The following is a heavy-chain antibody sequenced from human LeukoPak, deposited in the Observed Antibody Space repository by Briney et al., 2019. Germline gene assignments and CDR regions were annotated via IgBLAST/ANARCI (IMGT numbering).Heavy chain of an antibody. J-gene: IGHJ6*03. CDR3: ARDLGSSIWRRLDYYYMDV. V-gene: IGHV3-21*04. Sequence: GGSLRLSCAASGFTLSDYGMNWVRQAPGKGLEWVSSITTTSTYIYYGDSVKGRFTISRDNAKSSLYLQMNSLRAEDTAVYYCARDLGSSIWRRLDYYYMDVWGRGTTVTVSS. D-gene: IGHD6-13*01. CDR2: ITTTSTYI. CDR1: GFTLSDYG.